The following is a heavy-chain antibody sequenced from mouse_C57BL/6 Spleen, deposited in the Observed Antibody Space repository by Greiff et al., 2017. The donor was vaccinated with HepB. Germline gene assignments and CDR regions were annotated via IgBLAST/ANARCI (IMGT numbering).Heavy chain of an antibody. V-gene: IGHV1-81*01. CDR2: IYPRSGNT. D-gene: IGHD2-2*01. CDR1: GYTFTSYG. J-gene: IGHJ4*01. CDR3: ARPLGGYDSYAMDY. Sequence: VQLQQSGAELARPGASVKLSCKASGYTFTSYGISWVKQRTGQGLEWIGEIYPRSGNTYYNEKFKGKATLTADKSSSTAYMELRSLTSEDTAVYYCARPLGGYDSYAMDYWGQGTSVTVSS.